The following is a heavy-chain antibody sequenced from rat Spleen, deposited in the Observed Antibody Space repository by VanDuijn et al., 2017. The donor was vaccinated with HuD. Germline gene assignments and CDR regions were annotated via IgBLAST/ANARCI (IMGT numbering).Heavy chain of an antibody. CDR1: GFTLTRYH. CDR2: IWSSGLT. CDR3: ASQYYYDGYYRDY. Sequence: QVQLKESGPGLVQPSQTLSLTCTVSGFTLTRYHVHWVRQPLGKGLEWMGAIWSSGLTDYNSALKSRLSISRDTSKSQVFLKVNNLQTEDTAMYFCASQYYYDGYYRDYWGQGVMVTVSS. V-gene: IGHV2-1*01. D-gene: IGHD1-12*03. J-gene: IGHJ2*01.